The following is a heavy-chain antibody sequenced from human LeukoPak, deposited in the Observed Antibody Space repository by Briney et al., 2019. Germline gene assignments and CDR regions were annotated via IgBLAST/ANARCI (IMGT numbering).Heavy chain of an antibody. V-gene: IGHV3-30*02. CDR1: GFTVSSNY. CDR2: IRYDGSDR. CDR3: AKERYSSSSLFAVTPFDY. J-gene: IGHJ4*02. D-gene: IGHD6-13*01. Sequence: SGGSLRLSCAASGFTVSSNYMSWVRQAPGKGLEWVAYIRYDGSDRYYADSVKGRFTISRDNSKNTLYLQMNSLRAEDTAVYYCAKERYSSSSLFAVTPFDYWGQGTRITVSS.